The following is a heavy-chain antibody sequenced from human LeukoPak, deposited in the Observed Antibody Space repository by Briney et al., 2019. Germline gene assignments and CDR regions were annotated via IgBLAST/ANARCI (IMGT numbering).Heavy chain of an antibody. CDR2: IYSGGST. CDR1: GGSFSGYY. D-gene: IGHD4-11*01. V-gene: IGHV3-66*01. CDR3: ARDRTGQQLISRKEYYYMDV. Sequence: ASETLSLTCAVYGGSFSGYYWSWVRQAPGKGLEWVSIIYSGGSTYYADSVKGRFTISRDNSKNTLYLQMNSLRAEDTAVYYCARDRTGQQLISRKEYYYMDVWGKGTTVTISS. J-gene: IGHJ6*03.